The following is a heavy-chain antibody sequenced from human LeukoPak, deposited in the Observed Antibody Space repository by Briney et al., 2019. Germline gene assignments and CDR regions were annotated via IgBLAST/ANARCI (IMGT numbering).Heavy chain of an antibody. CDR1: GFTFSGSA. CDR3: ARGGYSSGWPTYYYYYYMDV. Sequence: PGGSLRLSCAASGFTFSGSAMHWVRQASGKGLEWVGRIRSKANSYATAYAASVKGRFTISRDDSKNTAYLQMNSLKTEDTAVYYCARGGYSSGWPTYYYYYYMDVWGKGTTVTVSS. CDR2: IRSKANSYAT. V-gene: IGHV3-73*01. J-gene: IGHJ6*03. D-gene: IGHD6-19*01.